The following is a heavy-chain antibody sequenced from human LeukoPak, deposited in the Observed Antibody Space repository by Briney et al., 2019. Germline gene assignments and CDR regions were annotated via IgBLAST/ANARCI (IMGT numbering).Heavy chain of an antibody. J-gene: IGHJ4*02. D-gene: IGHD6-13*01. CDR2: ITWGDGDP. CDR3: ARDWVRSSCTD. CDR1: GFTFYDYA. Sequence: GGSLRLSCAASGFTFYDYAMHWLRQVPGKGLEWISLITWGDGDPYYADSVKGRFTISRDNAKNSLYLQMNSLRAEDTAVYYCARDWVRSSCTDWGQGTLVTVSS. V-gene: IGHV3-43D*03.